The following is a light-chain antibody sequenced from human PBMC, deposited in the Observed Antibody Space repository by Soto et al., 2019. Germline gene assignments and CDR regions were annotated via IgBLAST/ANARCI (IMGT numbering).Light chain of an antibody. J-gene: IGLJ3*02. CDR3: CSYAGGFSWV. CDR2: DVN. Sequence: QSALTQPRSVSGSPGQSVTISCTGTSSDIGNYKSVSWYQQYLGEAPKLMIYDVNKRSSGVPDRFSGSKSVNTASLTISGLQPEDEADYYCCSYAGGFSWVLGGGTKLTVL. CDR1: SSDIGNYKS. V-gene: IGLV2-11*01.